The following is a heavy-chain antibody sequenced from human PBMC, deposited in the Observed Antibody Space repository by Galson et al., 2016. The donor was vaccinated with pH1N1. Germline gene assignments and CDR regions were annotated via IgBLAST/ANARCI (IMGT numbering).Heavy chain of an antibody. CDR2: ILYDGTNE. J-gene: IGHJ4*02. V-gene: IGHV3-30*04. Sequence: LRLSCAASGFTFTSYAMHWVRQAPGKGLEWVAVILYDGTNEYYADSVKGRFTIARDKTQSTVYLQMNSLRTEDTAVYYCARDSEYSGHEGFHWAQGTLVIVSS. CDR3: ARDSEYSGHEGFH. D-gene: IGHD5-12*01. CDR1: GFTFTSYA.